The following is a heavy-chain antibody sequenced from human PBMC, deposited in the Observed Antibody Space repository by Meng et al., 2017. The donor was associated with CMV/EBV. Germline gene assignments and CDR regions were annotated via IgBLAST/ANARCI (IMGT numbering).Heavy chain of an antibody. D-gene: IGHD1-26*01. CDR1: GGSISSSSYY. CDR2: IYYSGST. V-gene: IGHV4-39*07. J-gene: IGHJ6*02. Sequence: ESLKISCTVSGGSISSSSYYWGWIRQPPGKGLEWIGSIYYSGSTYYNPSLKSRVTISVDTSKNQFSLKLSSVTAADTAVYYCAREGMVGYYYYGMDVWGQGTTVTSP. CDR3: AREGMVGYYYYGMDV.